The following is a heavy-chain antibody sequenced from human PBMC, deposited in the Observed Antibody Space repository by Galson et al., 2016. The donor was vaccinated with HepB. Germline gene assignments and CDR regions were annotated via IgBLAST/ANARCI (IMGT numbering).Heavy chain of an antibody. CDR3: AGVVLGEDAQFDA. J-gene: IGHJ4*02. V-gene: IGHV4-31*02. CDR1: GFTFSDYY. CDR2: IHYTGST. Sequence: LRLSCAASGFTFSDYYMDWVRQAPGKGLEWIGYIHYTGSTYYNPSLKSRVIISVDTSKNQFSLNLSSVTAADTAVYYCAGVVLGEDAQFDAWGQGTLVTVSS.